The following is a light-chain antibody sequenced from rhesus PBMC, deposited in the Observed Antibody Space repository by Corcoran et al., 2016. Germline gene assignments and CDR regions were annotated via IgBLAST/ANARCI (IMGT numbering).Light chain of an antibody. CDR1: QGISNA. J-gene: IGKJ1*01. CDR2: AAS. V-gene: IGKV1-33*02. Sequence: DIQMSQSPSSLSASVGDKVTITCRASQGISNALAWYQQKPGKAPKLLIYAASSLESGVPSRFSGSRSWTDFTLTISSLQPEDFSTYYCQQGYSTPWTFGQGTKVEIK. CDR3: QQGYSTPWT.